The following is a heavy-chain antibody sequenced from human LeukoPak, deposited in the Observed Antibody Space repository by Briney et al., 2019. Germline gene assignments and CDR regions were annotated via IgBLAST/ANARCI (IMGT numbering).Heavy chain of an antibody. CDR1: GGTFSSYA. V-gene: IGHV1-18*01. CDR3: ARDSDYGDYVGYFDY. CDR2: ISAYNGNT. D-gene: IGHD4-17*01. Sequence: ASVKVSCKASGGTFSSYAISWVRQAPGQGLEWMGWISAYNGNTNYAQKLQGRVTMTTDTSTSTAYMELRSLRSDDTAVYYCARDSDYGDYVGYFDYWGQGTLVTVSS. J-gene: IGHJ4*02.